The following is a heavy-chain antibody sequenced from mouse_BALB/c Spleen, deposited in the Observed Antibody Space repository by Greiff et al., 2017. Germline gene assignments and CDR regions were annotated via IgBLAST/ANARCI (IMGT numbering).Heavy chain of an antibody. D-gene: IGHD1-1*01. V-gene: IGHV1S81*02. CDR3: TRSIYGRSGWFAY. Sequence: VQLQQSGAELVKPGASVKLSCKASGYTFTSYYMYWVKQRPGQGLEWIGEINPSNGGTNFNEKFKSKATLTVDKSSSTAYMQLSSLTSEDSAVYYCTRSIYGRSGWFAYWGQGALVTVSA. CDR2: INPSNGGT. CDR1: GYTFTSYY. J-gene: IGHJ3*01.